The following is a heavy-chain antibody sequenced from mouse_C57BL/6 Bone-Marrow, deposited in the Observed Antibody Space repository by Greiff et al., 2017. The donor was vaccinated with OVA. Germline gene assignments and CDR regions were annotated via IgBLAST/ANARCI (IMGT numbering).Heavy chain of an antibody. CDR1: GYSFTSYY. CDR2: IYPGSGNT. V-gene: IGHV1-66*01. CDR3: ARDLYYYGSSYVNF. Sequence: QVQLQQSGPELVKPGASVKISCKASGYSFTSYYIHWVKQRPGQGLEWIGWIYPGSGNTKYNEKFKGKATLTADTSSSTAYMQLSSLTSEDSAVYYCARDLYYYGSSYVNFWGQGTTLTVSS. D-gene: IGHD1-1*01. J-gene: IGHJ2*01.